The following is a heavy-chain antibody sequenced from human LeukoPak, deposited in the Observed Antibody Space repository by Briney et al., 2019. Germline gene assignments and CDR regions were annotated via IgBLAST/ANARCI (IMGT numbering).Heavy chain of an antibody. CDR2: INHSGST. Sequence: SETLSLTCAVYGGSFSGYYWSWIRQPPGKGLEWIGEINHSGSTNYIPSLKSRVTISVDTSKNQFSLKLSSVTAADTAVYYCARGQRITIFGPPHPRAPRWFDPWGQGTLVTVSS. V-gene: IGHV4-34*01. D-gene: IGHD3-3*01. CDR3: ARGQRITIFGPPHPRAPRWFDP. CDR1: GGSFSGYY. J-gene: IGHJ5*02.